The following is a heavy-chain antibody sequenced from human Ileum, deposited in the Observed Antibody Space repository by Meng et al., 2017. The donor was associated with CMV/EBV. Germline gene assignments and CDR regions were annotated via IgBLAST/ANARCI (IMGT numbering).Heavy chain of an antibody. J-gene: IGHJ4*02. D-gene: IGHD3-22*01. Sequence: VLLPLHGPGLVQPSQTLSLTCAISGDSVSNNSVTWNWIRHSPSRGLEWLGRTYYRSKWYNDYAVSVKSRITLNPDTSKNQFSLQLNSMTPEDTAVYYCTRSYYYDSSGYYDYWGQGTLVTVSS. CDR1: GDSVSNNSVT. V-gene: IGHV6-1*01. CDR3: TRSYYYDSSGYYDY. CDR2: TYYRSKWYN.